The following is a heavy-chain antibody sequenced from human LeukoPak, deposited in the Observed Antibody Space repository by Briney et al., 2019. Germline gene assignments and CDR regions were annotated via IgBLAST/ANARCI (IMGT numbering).Heavy chain of an antibody. J-gene: IGHJ6*03. V-gene: IGHV1-69*06. CDR3: ARSLFRFLEWSYRSYYYYYMDV. D-gene: IGHD3-3*01. Sequence: SVKVSCKASGGTFSSYAISWVRQAPGQGLEWMGGIIPIFGTVNYAQKSQGRVTITADKSTSTAYMELSSLRSEDTAVYYCARSLFRFLEWSYRSYYYYYMDVWGKGTTVTVSS. CDR1: GGTFSSYA. CDR2: IIPIFGTV.